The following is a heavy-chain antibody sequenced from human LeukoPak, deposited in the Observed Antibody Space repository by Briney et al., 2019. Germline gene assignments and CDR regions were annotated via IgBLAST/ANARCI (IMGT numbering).Heavy chain of an antibody. CDR2: IFYRGST. D-gene: IGHD3-9*01. J-gene: IGHJ4*02. V-gene: IGHV4-30-4*01. CDR3: ARGYYDILTNYPKNFDQ. CDR1: GGSIISADNY. Sequence: KPSETLSLTCTVSGGSIISADNYGSWIRQPPGKGLDWIGYIFYRGSTYDNPSRKIRLTIAIGTSNNQSSLKLRSVTAADTAVYYCARGYYDILTNYPKNFDQWGQGTLVTVSS.